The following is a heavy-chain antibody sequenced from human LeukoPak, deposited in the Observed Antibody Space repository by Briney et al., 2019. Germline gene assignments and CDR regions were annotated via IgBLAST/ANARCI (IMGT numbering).Heavy chain of an antibody. CDR3: ARDLRRQANAFDI. CDR1: GGSMSSSNW. CDR2: IYHSGST. V-gene: IGHV4-4*02. J-gene: IGHJ3*02. Sequence: SETLSLTCTVSGGSMSSSNWWSWVRQSPGKGLEWIGEIYHSGSTNSNPSLMSRLTMSLDKSKNQFFLKLDSVTAADTAIYYCARDLRRQANAFDIWGQGTLVSVAS.